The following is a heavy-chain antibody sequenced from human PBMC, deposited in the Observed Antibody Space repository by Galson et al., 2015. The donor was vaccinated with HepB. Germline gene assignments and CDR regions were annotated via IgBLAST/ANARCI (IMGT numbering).Heavy chain of an antibody. D-gene: IGHD3-3*01. V-gene: IGHV1-69*13. J-gene: IGHJ6*02. CDR3: ARDRAVRFLEWLSYYYYYGMDV. CDR1: GGTFSSYA. Sequence: SVKVSCKASGGTFSSYAISWVRQAPGQGLEWMGGIIPIFGTANYAQKFQGRVTITADESTSTAYMELSSLRSEDTAVYYCARDRAVRFLEWLSYYYYYGMDVWGQGTTVTVSS. CDR2: IIPIFGTA.